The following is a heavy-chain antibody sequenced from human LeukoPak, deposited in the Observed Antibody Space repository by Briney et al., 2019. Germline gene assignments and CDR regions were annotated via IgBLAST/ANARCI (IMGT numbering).Heavy chain of an antibody. CDR3: ARQIYDFWSGSPYYFDY. CDR1: GGSFSGYY. V-gene: IGHV4-34*01. CDR2: INHSGST. Sequence: SETLSLTCAVYGGSFSGYYWSWIRQPPGKGLEWIGEINHSGSTNYNPSLKSRVTISVDTSKNQFSLKLSSVTAADTAVYYCARQIYDFWSGSPYYFDYWGQGTLVTVSS. D-gene: IGHD3-3*01. J-gene: IGHJ4*02.